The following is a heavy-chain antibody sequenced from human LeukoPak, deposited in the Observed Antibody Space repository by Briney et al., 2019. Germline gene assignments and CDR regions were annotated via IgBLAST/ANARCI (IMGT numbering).Heavy chain of an antibody. V-gene: IGHV1-18*01. CDR2: ISAYNGNT. J-gene: IGHJ6*04. Sequence: GASVKVSCKASGYTFTSYGISWVRQAPGQGLEWMGWISAYNGNTNYAQKLQGRVTMTTDTSTSTAYMELRSLRSDDTAVYYCARDRAPYPYKRASMDVWGKGTTVTVSS. CDR3: ARDRAPYPYKRASMDV. D-gene: IGHD5-24*01. CDR1: GYTFTSYG.